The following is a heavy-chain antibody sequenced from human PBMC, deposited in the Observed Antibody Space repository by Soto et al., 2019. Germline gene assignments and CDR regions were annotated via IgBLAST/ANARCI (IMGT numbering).Heavy chain of an antibody. D-gene: IGHD3-9*01. V-gene: IGHV3-23*01. Sequence: GGSLRVSWAASGCTFISYAGSRVRQAPGKGLEWVSAISGSGGSTYYADSVKGRFTISRDNSKNTLYLQMNSLRAEDTAVYYCAKPTPRNTYYDILTGYYPIDYWGQGTLVTVSS. J-gene: IGHJ4*02. CDR1: GCTFISYA. CDR2: ISGSGGST. CDR3: AKPTPRNTYYDILTGYYPIDY.